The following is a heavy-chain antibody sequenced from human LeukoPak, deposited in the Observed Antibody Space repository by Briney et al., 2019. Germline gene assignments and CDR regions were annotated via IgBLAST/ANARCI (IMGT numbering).Heavy chain of an antibody. V-gene: IGHV3-21*01. J-gene: IGHJ3*02. D-gene: IGHD2-8*01. CDR1: GFIFSTYS. Sequence: GGSLRLSCTASGFIFSTYSMHWVRQAPGKGLEWVSSISSDSRFKYYADSVKGRVTISRDNAKNSLYLQMNSLRAEDSSVYDCARNVSGVDAFDIWGQGTMVTVSS. CDR2: ISSDSRFK. CDR3: ARNVSGVDAFDI.